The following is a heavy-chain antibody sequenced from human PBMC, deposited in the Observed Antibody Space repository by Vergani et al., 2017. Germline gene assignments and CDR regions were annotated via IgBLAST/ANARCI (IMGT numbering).Heavy chain of an antibody. V-gene: IGHV5-51*03. Sequence: EVQLVQSGEEMNKPGESLKISCKGYGYSFTDYWIGWVRQMPGKCLEWMGIIYPGDADTRYSPSFQGQVTISADKSISTAYLQWSSLKASDTAVYYCARPHQRGRYFDLWGRGTLVTVSS. CDR3: ARPHQRGRYFDL. J-gene: IGHJ2*01. CDR1: GYSFTDYW. CDR2: IYPGDADT.